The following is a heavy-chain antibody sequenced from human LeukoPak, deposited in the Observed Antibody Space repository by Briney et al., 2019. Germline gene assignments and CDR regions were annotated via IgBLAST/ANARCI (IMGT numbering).Heavy chain of an antibody. D-gene: IGHD3-10*01. CDR2: ISASGVST. Sequence: GGSLRLSCAASGFTFSSYAMTWVRQAPGKGLEWVSVISASGVSTYYGDSVKGRFTISRDNSKNTLHLQMNSLRAEDTAVYYCTRDHLGVSYSDFWGQGTLVTVSS. J-gene: IGHJ4*02. CDR1: GFTFSSYA. V-gene: IGHV3-23*01. CDR3: TRDHLGVSYSDF.